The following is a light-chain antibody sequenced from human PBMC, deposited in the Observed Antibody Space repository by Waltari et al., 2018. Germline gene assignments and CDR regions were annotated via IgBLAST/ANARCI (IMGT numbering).Light chain of an antibody. V-gene: IGLV2-23*01. CDR3: CSYAGSSTSLYV. J-gene: IGLJ1*01. CDR2: EGS. CDR1: SSDVGGYNL. Sequence: QSALTHPASVSGSPGQSITISCTGTSSDVGGYNLVSWSQQHPGKAPKLMIYEGSKRPSGVSNRFSGSKSGNTASLTISGLQAEDEADYYCCSYAGSSTSLYVFGTGTKVTVL.